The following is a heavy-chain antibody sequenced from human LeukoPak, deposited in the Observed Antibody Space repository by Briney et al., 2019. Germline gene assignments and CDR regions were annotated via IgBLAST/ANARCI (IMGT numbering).Heavy chain of an antibody. V-gene: IGHV4-34*01. CDR3: ARGWGIAAALDY. Sequence: SETLSLTCAVYGGSFSGYYWSWIRQPPGKGLEWIGEINHSGSTNYNPPLKSRVTISVDTSKNQFSLKLSSVTAADTAVYYCARGWGIAAALDYWGQGTLVTVSS. D-gene: IGHD6-13*01. CDR2: INHSGST. J-gene: IGHJ4*02. CDR1: GGSFSGYY.